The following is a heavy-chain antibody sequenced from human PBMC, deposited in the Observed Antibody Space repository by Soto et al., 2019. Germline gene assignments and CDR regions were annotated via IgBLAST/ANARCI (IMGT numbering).Heavy chain of an antibody. CDR1: GYSFSTFD. CDR3: ARGYSSGWSLN. V-gene: IGHV1-8*01. Sequence: QVQLVQSGAEVKKPGASVKVSCKASGYSFSTFDITWVRQATGQGLEWMGWMNPNSGDTGYAQKFQGRVTITRDTSINTAYMELSSLGSGDTAVYYCARGYSSGWSLNWGQGTLVTVSS. J-gene: IGHJ4*02. D-gene: IGHD6-19*01. CDR2: MNPNSGDT.